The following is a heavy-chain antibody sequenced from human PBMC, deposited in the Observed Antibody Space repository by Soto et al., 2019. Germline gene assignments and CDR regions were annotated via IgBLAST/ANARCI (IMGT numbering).Heavy chain of an antibody. CDR3: ARDSLEWRSAVGGY. J-gene: IGHJ4*02. V-gene: IGHV1-18*01. CDR2: ISAYNGNT. D-gene: IGHD3-3*01. CDR1: GYTFTNYG. Sequence: QVQLVQSGAEVKKPGASVKVSCKASGYTFTNYGINWVRQAPGQGLECMGWISAYNGNTNYAQSLQGRVTMTTDTSTRTAYMELRSLTSDDTAIYDGARDSLEWRSAVGGYWGQGTLVTVSS.